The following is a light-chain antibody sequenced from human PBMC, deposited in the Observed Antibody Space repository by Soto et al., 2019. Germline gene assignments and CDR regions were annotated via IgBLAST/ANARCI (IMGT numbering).Light chain of an antibody. CDR1: QGINSY. CDR2: TAS. V-gene: IGKV1-9*01. J-gene: IGKJ4*01. Sequence: DIQLTQSPSFLSASVGDRVNVTCRASQGINSYLAWYQQKPGKAPKLLIYTASTLQSGVPSRFSGSGSGTEFTLTITSLQPEDFAAYYCQQLYTYPLTFGGGTKVEIK. CDR3: QQLYTYPLT.